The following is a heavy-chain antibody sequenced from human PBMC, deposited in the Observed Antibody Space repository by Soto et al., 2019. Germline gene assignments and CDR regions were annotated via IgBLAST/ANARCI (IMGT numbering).Heavy chain of an antibody. CDR3: AKDWNIQLWWNFDY. J-gene: IGHJ4*01. D-gene: IGHD5-18*01. CDR2: ISYDGSNK. CDR1: GFTFSSYG. V-gene: IGHV3-30*18. Sequence: GGSLRLSCAASGFTFSSYGMHWVRQAPGKGLEWVAVISYDGSNKYYADSVKGRFTISRDNSKNTLYLQMNSLSAEDTAVYYCAKDWNIQLWWNFDYWGQGTLVTVSS.